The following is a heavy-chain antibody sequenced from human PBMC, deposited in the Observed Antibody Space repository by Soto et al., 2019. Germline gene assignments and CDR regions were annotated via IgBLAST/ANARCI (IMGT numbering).Heavy chain of an antibody. J-gene: IGHJ4*02. V-gene: IGHV3-30*03. D-gene: IGHD2-21*01. CDR2: ISRDGRTT. CDR1: GFTVSSYG. Sequence: QVQLVESGGGVVQPGRSLRLSCAVSGFTVSSYGMHWVRQAPGKGLEWVAVISRDGRTTFYADSVKGRFTISKDNSRNTLFLEMNILRGDDMAVYYCIGEVASGYWGQGTLVTVSS. CDR3: IGEVASGY.